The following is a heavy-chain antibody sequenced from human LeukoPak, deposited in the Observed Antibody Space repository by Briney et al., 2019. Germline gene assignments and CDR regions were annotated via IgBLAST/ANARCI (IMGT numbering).Heavy chain of an antibody. V-gene: IGHV4-59*08. D-gene: IGHD6-19*01. CDR3: ARHGNGWSFDY. J-gene: IGHJ4*02. CDR1: GGSIRGYY. Sequence: PSETLSLTGIVSGGSIRGYYLSWIGPPPGKGLEWIGYMCYSGSTNHNPSLKRRVSIPVDTSNNQFSLNLTSVTAADTAVFYGARHGNGWSFDYWGQGTLVTVSS. CDR2: MCYSGST.